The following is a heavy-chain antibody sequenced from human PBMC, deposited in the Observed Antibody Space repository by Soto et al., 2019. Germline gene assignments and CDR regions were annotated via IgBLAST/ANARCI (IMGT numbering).Heavy chain of an antibody. CDR3: ASTLQQEAAAGPGEFDY. D-gene: IGHD6-13*01. V-gene: IGHV1-69*13. CDR1: GYTFTSYG. J-gene: IGHJ4*02. Sequence: GASVKVSCKASGYTFTSYGISWVRQAPGQGLEWMGGIIPIFGTANYAQKFQGRVTITADESTSTAYMELSSLRSEDTAVYYCASTLQQEAAAGPGEFDYWGQGTLVTVSS. CDR2: IIPIFGTA.